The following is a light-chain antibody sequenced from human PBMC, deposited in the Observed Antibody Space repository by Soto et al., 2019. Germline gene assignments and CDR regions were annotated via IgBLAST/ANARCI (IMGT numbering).Light chain of an antibody. CDR2: YDS. CDR3: QVWDSSSDSYV. J-gene: IGLJ1*01. CDR1: NIGSKS. Sequence: SYELTQPPSVSVAPGKTARITCGGNNIGSKSVHWYQQKPGQAPVLVIYYDSDRPSGIPERFSGSNSGNTATLTISRVEAGDEADYDCQVWDSSSDSYVFGTGTKLTVL. V-gene: IGLV3-21*04.